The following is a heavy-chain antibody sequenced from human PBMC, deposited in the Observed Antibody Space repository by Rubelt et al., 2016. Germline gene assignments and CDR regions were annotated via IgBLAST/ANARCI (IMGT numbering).Heavy chain of an antibody. J-gene: IGHJ4*02. D-gene: IGHD2-8*01. CDR2: ISAYDGNT. CDR3: AGERRSHVSDLYSVVPRLGG. CDR1: GYTFISYG. Sequence: QIQLVQSGPEVEKPGASVKVSCKASGYTFISYGISWIRQAPGQGLEGMGWISAYDGNTNYAQKAHSRGSMITARSTSRASVVLRSRGADGTAVYYGAGERRSHVSDLYSVVPRLGGWGQGTLVTVSS. V-gene: IGHV1-18*01.